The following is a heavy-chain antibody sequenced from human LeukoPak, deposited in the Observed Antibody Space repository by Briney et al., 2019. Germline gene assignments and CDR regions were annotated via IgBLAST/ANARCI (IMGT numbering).Heavy chain of an antibody. CDR2: IYYSGST. D-gene: IGHD6-6*01. CDR3: ARQTKSIAARRNWFDP. Sequence: SETLSLTCTVSGGSISSSSYYWGWIRQPPGKGLEWIGSIYYSGSTYYNPSLKSRVTISVDTSKNQFSLKPSSVTAADTAVYYCARQTKSIAARRNWFDPWGQGTLVTVSS. J-gene: IGHJ5*02. V-gene: IGHV4-39*01. CDR1: GGSISSSSYY.